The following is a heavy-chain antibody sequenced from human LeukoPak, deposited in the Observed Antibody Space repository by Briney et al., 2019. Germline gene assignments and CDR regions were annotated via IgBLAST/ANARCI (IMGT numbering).Heavy chain of an antibody. D-gene: IGHD3-3*01. CDR3: ASDFWSGYDYFDY. V-gene: IGHV3-48*01. CDR1: GFTFSSYS. Sequence: GGSLRLSCAASGFTFSSYSMNWVRQAPGKGLEWVSYISSSSSTIYYADSVKGRFTISRDNAKNSLYLQMNSLRAEGTAVYYCASDFWSGYDYFDYWGQGTLVTVSS. CDR2: ISSSSSTI. J-gene: IGHJ4*02.